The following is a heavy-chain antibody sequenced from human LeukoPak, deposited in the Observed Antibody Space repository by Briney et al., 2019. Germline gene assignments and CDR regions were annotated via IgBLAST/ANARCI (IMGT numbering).Heavy chain of an antibody. V-gene: IGHV1-8*01. J-gene: IGHJ5*02. Sequence: ASVKVSCKASGYTFTSYDINWVRQATGQGLEWMGWMNPNSGNTGYAQKFQGRVTITRNTSISTAYMELSSLRSEDTALYYCARDRVPYSSGWYIWFDPWGQGTLVTVSS. CDR3: ARDRVPYSSGWYIWFDP. CDR2: MNPNSGNT. CDR1: GYTFTSYD. D-gene: IGHD6-19*01.